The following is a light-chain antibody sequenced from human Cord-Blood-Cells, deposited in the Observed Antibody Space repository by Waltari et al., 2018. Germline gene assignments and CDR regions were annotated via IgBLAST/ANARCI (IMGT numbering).Light chain of an antibody. Sequence: QSALTQPASVSGSPGQSITIPCPGTSSDVGGYNYVSWYQQHPGKAPKLTIYDVSNRPSGVSNRFSGSKSGNTASLTISGLQAEDETDYYCSSYTSSSTWVFGGGTKLTVL. CDR2: DVS. V-gene: IGLV2-14*03. CDR1: SSDVGGYNY. J-gene: IGLJ3*02. CDR3: SSYTSSSTWV.